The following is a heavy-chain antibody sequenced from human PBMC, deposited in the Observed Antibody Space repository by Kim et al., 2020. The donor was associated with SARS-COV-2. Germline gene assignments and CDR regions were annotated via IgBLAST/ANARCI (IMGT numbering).Heavy chain of an antibody. CDR2: ST. D-gene: IGHD6-13*01. CDR3: ARIAAAFDY. J-gene: IGHJ4*02. Sequence: STNYNPSLKSRVTISVDTSKNQFSLKLSSVTAADTAVYYCARIAAAFDYWGQGTLVTVSS. V-gene: IGHV4-59*01.